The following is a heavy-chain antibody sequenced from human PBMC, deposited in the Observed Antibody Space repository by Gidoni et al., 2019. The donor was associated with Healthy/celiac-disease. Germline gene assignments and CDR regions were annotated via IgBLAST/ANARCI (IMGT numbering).Heavy chain of an antibody. CDR2: SSWNSGSI. D-gene: IGHD2-21*01. CDR3: GKEHRIATTIFDY. V-gene: IGHV3-9*01. CDR1: GLIFDYYG. J-gene: IGHJ4*02. Sequence: EVPLVQSGGGLVQHGRYHNIPFAASGLIFDYYGMRWVGQAPGKGRGCVSGSSWNSGSIGYEDFVKGRFTIYRDNAKNSLDLKMNSLRADDTAVYYCGKEHRIATTIFDYWGKGTLVTVSS.